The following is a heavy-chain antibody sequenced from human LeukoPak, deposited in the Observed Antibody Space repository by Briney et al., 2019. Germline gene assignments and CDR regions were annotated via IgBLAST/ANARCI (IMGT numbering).Heavy chain of an antibody. CDR3: ARGSGVGAIDY. Sequence: SETLSLTCTVSGYSISSGYYWGWIRQPPGKGLEWIGSIYHSGSTYYNPSLKSRVTISVDTSKNQFSLKLSSVTAADTAVYYCARGSGVGAIDYWGQGTLVTVSS. CDR2: IYHSGST. CDR1: GYSISSGYY. V-gene: IGHV4-38-2*02. J-gene: IGHJ4*02. D-gene: IGHD1-26*01.